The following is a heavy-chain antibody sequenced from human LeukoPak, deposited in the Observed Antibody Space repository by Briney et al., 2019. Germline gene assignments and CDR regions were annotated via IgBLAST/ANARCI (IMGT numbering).Heavy chain of an antibody. CDR1: GFTFSSYA. D-gene: IGHD6-13*01. Sequence: GGSLRLSCAASGFTFSSYAMSWVREAPGKGLEWVSAICGSGGSTYYADSVKGRFTISRDNSKNTLYLQMNSLRAENTAVYYCARTKIAAAGTYYFDYWGQGTLVTVSS. V-gene: IGHV3-23*01. CDR3: ARTKIAAAGTYYFDY. CDR2: ICGSGGST. J-gene: IGHJ4*02.